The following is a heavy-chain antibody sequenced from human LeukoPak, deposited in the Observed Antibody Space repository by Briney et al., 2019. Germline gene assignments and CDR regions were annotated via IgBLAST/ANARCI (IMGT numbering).Heavy chain of an antibody. D-gene: IGHD3-16*01. CDR2: VYYSET. J-gene: IGHJ5*02. Sequence: PSETPSLTCTVSGVSISSSNSYWGWIRQPPGKGLEWIGTVYYSETYYNPSLKSRVTISADTSKNQFSLKLSSVTAADTAVYYCARAPPGVWVPRGEYNWFDPWGQGTLVTVSS. CDR3: ARAPPGVWVPRGEYNWFDP. CDR1: GVSISSSNSY. V-gene: IGHV4-39*07.